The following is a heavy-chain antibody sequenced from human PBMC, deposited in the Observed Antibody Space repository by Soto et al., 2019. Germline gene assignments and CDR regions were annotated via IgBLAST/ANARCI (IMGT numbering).Heavy chain of an antibody. V-gene: IGHV1-69*13. Sequence: SVKVSCKASGGTFSSYAISWVRQAPGQGLEWMGGIIPIFGTANYAQKFQGRVTITADESTSTAYMELSSLRSEDTAVYYCARNGETAASSYDYYYYGMDVWGQGTTVTV. CDR2: IIPIFGTA. CDR3: ARNGETAASSYDYYYYGMDV. J-gene: IGHJ6*02. D-gene: IGHD6-13*01. CDR1: GGTFSSYA.